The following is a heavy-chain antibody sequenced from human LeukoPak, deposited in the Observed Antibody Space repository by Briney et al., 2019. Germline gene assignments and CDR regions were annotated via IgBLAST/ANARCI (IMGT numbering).Heavy chain of an antibody. CDR1: GYTFTSYT. CDR3: AREGGAARSHCYSI. D-gene: IGHD2-15*01. V-gene: IGHV1-18*01. Sequence: ASVNVSCKASGYTFTSYTISWVRQAPGQGLEWMGWISAYNGNTNYAQKLQGRVTMTTDTSTSTAYMELRSLRSDDTAVYYCAREGGAARSHCYSIWGQGTMVTVSS. CDR2: ISAYNGNT. J-gene: IGHJ3*02.